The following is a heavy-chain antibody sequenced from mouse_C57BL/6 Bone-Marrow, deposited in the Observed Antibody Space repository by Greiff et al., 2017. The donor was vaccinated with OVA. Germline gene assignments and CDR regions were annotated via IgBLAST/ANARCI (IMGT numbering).Heavy chain of an antibody. Sequence: EVQRVESGGGLVKPGGSLKLSCAASGFTFSSYAMSWVRQTPEKRLEWVATISDGGSYTYYPDNVKGRFTISRDNAKNNLYLQMSHLKSEDTAMYYCARDRVYYGSSYGYFDVWGTGTTVTVSS. CDR1: GFTFSSYA. J-gene: IGHJ1*03. CDR3: ARDRVYYGSSYGYFDV. CDR2: ISDGGSYT. V-gene: IGHV5-4*01. D-gene: IGHD1-1*01.